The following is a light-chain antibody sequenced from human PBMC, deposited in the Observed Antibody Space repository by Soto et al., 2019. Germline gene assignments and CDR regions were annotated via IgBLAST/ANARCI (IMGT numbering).Light chain of an antibody. Sequence: IQMTQSPSTLSASVGDRVAITCRASQSIGIWLAWYQQKPGKAPRFLIYTASTLESGVPSRFSGSGSGTEFTLTTSSLQPDDFATYYCQQYKDYSWTFGQGTNVEVK. CDR1: QSIGIW. CDR3: QQYKDYSWT. J-gene: IGKJ1*01. V-gene: IGKV1-5*03. CDR2: TAS.